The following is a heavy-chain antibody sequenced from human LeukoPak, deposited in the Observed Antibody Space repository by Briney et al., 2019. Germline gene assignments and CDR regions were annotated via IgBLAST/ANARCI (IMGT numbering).Heavy chain of an antibody. CDR2: IYHSGST. V-gene: IGHV4-4*02. Sequence: SGTLSLTCAVSGGSISSSNWWSWVRQPPGKGLEWIGEIYHSGSTNYNPSLKSRVTISVDTSKNLFSLKLTSVTAADTAMYYCASARRDYWGQGALVTVSS. J-gene: IGHJ4*02. CDR1: GGSISSSNW. CDR3: ASARRDY. D-gene: IGHD6-6*01.